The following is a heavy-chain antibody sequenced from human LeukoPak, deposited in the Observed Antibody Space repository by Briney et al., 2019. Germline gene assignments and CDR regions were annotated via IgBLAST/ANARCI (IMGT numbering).Heavy chain of an antibody. CDR2: IYYSGNT. V-gene: IGHV4-39*01. J-gene: IGHJ4*02. Sequence: PSETLSLTCTVSGGSINRSYYYWVWIRQPPGKGLEWIGSIYYSGNTYYNPSLKSRVTISVDTSKNQFSLKLSSVTAADTAVYYCARLMTTVTSEYWGQGTLVTVSS. CDR1: GGSINRSYYY. D-gene: IGHD4-17*01. CDR3: ARLMTTVTSEY.